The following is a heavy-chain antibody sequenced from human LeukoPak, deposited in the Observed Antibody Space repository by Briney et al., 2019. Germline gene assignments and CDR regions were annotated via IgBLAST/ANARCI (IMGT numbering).Heavy chain of an antibody. D-gene: IGHD4-11*01. CDR3: ARDGRPLSLQSRLNYYYYYGMDV. V-gene: IGHV1-18*01. CDR1: GYTFTSYG. CDR2: ISAYNGNT. J-gene: IGHJ6*02. Sequence: VKVSCQASGYTFTSYGISWVRQAPGQGLEWMGWISAYNGNTNYAQKLQGRVTMTTDTSTSTAYMELRSLRSDDTAVYYCARDGRPLSLQSRLNYYYYYGMDVWGQGTTVTVS.